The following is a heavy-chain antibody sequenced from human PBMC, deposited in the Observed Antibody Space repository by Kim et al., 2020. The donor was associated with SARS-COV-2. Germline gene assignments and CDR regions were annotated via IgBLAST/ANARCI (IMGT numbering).Heavy chain of an antibody. CDR3: AKDRGSSSWYGGYYFDY. J-gene: IGHJ4*02. Sequence: GGSLRLSCAASGFTFDDYAMHWVRQAPGKGLEWVSLISWDGGSTYYADSVKGRFTISRDNSKNSLYLQMNSLRAEDTALYYCAKDRGSSSWYGGYYFDYWGQGTLVTVSS. V-gene: IGHV3-43D*03. CDR2: ISWDGGST. CDR1: GFTFDDYA. D-gene: IGHD6-13*01.